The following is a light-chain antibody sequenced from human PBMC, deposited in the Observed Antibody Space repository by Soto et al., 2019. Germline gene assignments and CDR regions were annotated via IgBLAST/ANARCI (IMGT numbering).Light chain of an antibody. CDR3: HQYGSSPAT. J-gene: IGKJ1*01. V-gene: IGKV3-20*01. Sequence: ERVLTQSPGTLSLSQGERATLSCRASQSVSSNYLAWYQQKPGQAPRLLIYGASSRATGIPDRYSGSGSGTDFTLTICRLEPEDFAVYYCHQYGSSPATFGQGTKVDIK. CDR2: GAS. CDR1: QSVSSNY.